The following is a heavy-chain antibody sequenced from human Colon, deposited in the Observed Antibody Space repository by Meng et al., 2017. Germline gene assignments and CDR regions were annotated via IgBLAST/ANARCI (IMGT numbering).Heavy chain of an antibody. CDR3: ARHISILGQRGFDY. J-gene: IGHJ4*02. CDR1: CGSISSNW. V-gene: IGHV4-4*02. Sequence: GPALVLSFGTLSLPCAFYCGSISSNWWSWVRQPPGKGLEWIGEFFHTGRTNYDPSLKSRVTISVDKSNNQFSLKLTSVTAADTAVYYCARHISILGQRGFDYWGQGTLVTVSS. D-gene: IGHD3/OR15-3a*01. CDR2: FFHTGRT.